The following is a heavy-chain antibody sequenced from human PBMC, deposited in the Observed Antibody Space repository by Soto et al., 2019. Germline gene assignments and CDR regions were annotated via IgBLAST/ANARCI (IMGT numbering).Heavy chain of an antibody. CDR2: IHPSGGGS. CDR3: AREAEDVRYFDRFRHGACYDGIDV. V-gene: IGHV1-46*02. Sequence: ASVKVSCKPSGYTLNTYYLHWVRQAPGQGLEWMGIIHPSGGGSTYAQKFQGRVTMTRDTSTSTVYMELSSLRSEDTAVYYCAREAEDVRYFDRFRHGACYDGIDVWGQGTMVTVSS. D-gene: IGHD3-9*01. CDR1: GYTLNTYY. J-gene: IGHJ6*02.